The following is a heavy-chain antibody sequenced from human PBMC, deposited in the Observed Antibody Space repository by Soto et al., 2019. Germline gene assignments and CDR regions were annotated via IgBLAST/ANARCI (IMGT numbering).Heavy chain of an antibody. D-gene: IGHD6-13*01. Sequence: GGSLRLACVASGFTFSNYWMTWVRQAPGKGLEWVANISNDGNEIYYADSLKGRFTVSRDNAKNSLFLQMNSLRAEDTAVYYCARRAAAGRSFDYWGLGTLVTVSS. CDR2: ISNDGNEI. CDR1: GFTFSNYW. J-gene: IGHJ4*02. V-gene: IGHV3-7*03. CDR3: ARRAAAGRSFDY.